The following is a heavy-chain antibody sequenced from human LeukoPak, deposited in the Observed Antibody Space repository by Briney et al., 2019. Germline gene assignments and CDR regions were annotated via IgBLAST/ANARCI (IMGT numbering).Heavy chain of an antibody. J-gene: IGHJ6*02. CDR2: ISYDGSNK. CDR1: GFTFSSYA. V-gene: IGHV3-30-3*01. CDR3: ARRIYYYYGMDV. Sequence: SCKASGFTFSSYAMHWVRQAPGKGLEWVAVISYDGSNKYYADSVKGRFTISRDNSKNTLYLQMNSLRAEDTAVYYCARRIYYYYGMDVWGQGALVTVSS.